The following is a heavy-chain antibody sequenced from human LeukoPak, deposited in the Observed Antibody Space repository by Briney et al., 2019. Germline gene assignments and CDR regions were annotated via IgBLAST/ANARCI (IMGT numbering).Heavy chain of an antibody. J-gene: IGHJ3*02. CDR1: GFTFSSYS. V-gene: IGHV3-21*01. Sequence: GGSPRLSCAASGFTFSSYSMNWVRQAPGKGLEWVSSISSSSSYIYYADSVKGRFTISRDNAKNSLYLQMNSLRAEDTAVYYCAREYNAAFDIWGQGTMGTVSS. D-gene: IGHD5-24*01. CDR2: ISSSSSYI. CDR3: AREYNAAFDI.